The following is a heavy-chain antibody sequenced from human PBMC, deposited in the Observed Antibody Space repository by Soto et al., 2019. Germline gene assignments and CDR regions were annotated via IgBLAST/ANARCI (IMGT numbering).Heavy chain of an antibody. CDR3: ASQIGYYMDV. CDR2: IYHSGSP. D-gene: IGHD2-21*01. V-gene: IGHV4-31*03. CDR1: GGSSAGGGYY. J-gene: IGHJ6*03. Sequence: QVQLQESGPGLVKPSQTLSLTCTVSGGSSAGGGYYWGWIRQHPGKGLEWIGYIYHSGSPYYNPSLKSRVTISVDTSKNQFSLKLNSVTAADTAVYYCASQIGYYMDVWGKGTTVTVSS.